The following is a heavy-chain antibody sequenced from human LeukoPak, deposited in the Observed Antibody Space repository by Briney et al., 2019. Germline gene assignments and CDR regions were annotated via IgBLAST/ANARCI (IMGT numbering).Heavy chain of an antibody. J-gene: IGHJ4*02. D-gene: IGHD2-15*01. V-gene: IGHV3-30*18. CDR2: ISYDGSNK. CDR3: AKDRAVGVVAADAFDY. CDR1: GFTFSSYG. Sequence: PGGSLRLSCAASGFTFSSYGMHWVRQAPGKGLEWVAVISYDGSNKYYADSVKGRFTISRDNSKNTLYLQMNSLRAEDTAVYYCAKDRAVGVVAADAFDYWGQGTLVTVSA.